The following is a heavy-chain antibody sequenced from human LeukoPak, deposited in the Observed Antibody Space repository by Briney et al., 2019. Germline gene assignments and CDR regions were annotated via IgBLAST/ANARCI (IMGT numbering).Heavy chain of an antibody. D-gene: IGHD5-12*01. CDR3: ARDSRGWNDY. V-gene: IGHV3-7*01. CDR1: GFTFSTYW. Sequence: PGGSLRLSCVASGFTFSTYWMTWVRQAPGKGLEWVANIKHDGREKHYVGSVKGRFTISRDNVKNSLYLQMNSLRDEDTAVYYCARDSRGWNDYWGQGTLVTVSS. J-gene: IGHJ4*02. CDR2: IKHDGREK.